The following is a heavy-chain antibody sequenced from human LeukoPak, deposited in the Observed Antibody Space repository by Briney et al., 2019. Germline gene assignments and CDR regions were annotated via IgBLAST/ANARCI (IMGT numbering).Heavy chain of an antibody. D-gene: IGHD4-17*01. CDR3: AKNLDYGDYMYYFDY. Sequence: GGSLRLSCAASGFTFSSYAMSWVRQAPGKGLEWVSAISGSGGSTYYADSVKGRFTISRDNSKNTLYLQMNSLRAEDTAVYYCAKNLDYGDYMYYFDYWGQGTLVTVSS. V-gene: IGHV3-23*01. J-gene: IGHJ4*02. CDR2: ISGSGGST. CDR1: GFTFSSYA.